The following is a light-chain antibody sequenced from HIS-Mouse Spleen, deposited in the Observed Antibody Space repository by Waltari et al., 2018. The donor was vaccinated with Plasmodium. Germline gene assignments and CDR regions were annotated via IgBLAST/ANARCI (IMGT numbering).Light chain of an antibody. CDR3: NSRDSSGNHLV. CDR2: GKN. CDR1: SLRSYY. V-gene: IGLV3-19*01. Sequence: SSELTQDPAVSVALGQTVRITCQGDSLRSYYASWYQQKPGQAPVLVIYGKNNRPSGIPDRVSGSSSGNTASLTITAAQAEDEADYYCNSRDSSGNHLVFGGGTKLTVL. J-gene: IGLJ2*01.